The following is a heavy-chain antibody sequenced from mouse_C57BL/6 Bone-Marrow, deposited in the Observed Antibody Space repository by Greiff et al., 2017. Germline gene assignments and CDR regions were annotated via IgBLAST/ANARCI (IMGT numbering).Heavy chain of an antibody. J-gene: IGHJ4*01. CDR1: GYTFTDYY. V-gene: IGHV1-26*01. CDR2: INPNNGGT. Sequence: VQLQQSGPELVKPGASVKISCKASGYTFTDYYMNWVKQSHGKSLEWIGDINPNNGGTSYNQKFKGKATLTVDKSSSTAYMGLRSLASEDSAVYYCAFIYYAMDYWGQGTSGTVSS. CDR3: AFIYYAMDY. D-gene: IGHD1-2*01.